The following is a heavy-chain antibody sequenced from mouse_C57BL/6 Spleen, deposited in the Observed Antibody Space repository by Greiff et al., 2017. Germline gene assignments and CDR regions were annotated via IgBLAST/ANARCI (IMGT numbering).Heavy chain of an antibody. V-gene: IGHV1-55*01. D-gene: IGHD1-1*02. J-gene: IGHJ1*03. Sequence: QVQLQQPGAALVKPGASVKMSCKASGYTFPSYWITWVKQRPGQGLEWIGDIYPGSGSTNYNEKFKSKATLTVDTSSSTAYMQLSSLTSEDSAVYYCARKMDYGRYFDVWGTGTTVTVSS. CDR2: IYPGSGST. CDR3: ARKMDYGRYFDV. CDR1: GYTFPSYW.